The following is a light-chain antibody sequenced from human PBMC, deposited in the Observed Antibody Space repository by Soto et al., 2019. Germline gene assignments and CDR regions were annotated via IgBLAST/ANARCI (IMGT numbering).Light chain of an antibody. Sequence: EIVLTQSAATLSLSPGERATLSCRASQTVGGRYLAWFQQKPGQTPRLLIYGASTRAAGVPDRFSGSGSGTDFSLTISRLEPEDLAVYYCLQYVSSPWTFGHGTKVEV. J-gene: IGKJ1*01. CDR2: GAS. V-gene: IGKV3-20*01. CDR1: QTVGGRY. CDR3: LQYVSSPWT.